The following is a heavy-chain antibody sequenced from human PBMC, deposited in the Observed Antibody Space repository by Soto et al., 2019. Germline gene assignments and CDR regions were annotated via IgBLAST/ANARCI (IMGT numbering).Heavy chain of an antibody. D-gene: IGHD6-6*01. CDR1: GFTFSSYG. J-gene: IGHJ4*02. Sequence: QVQLVESGVGVVQPGRSLRLSCAASGFTFSSYGMHWVRQAPGKGLEWVAVISYDGSNKYYADSVKGRFTISRDNSKNTLYLQMNSPSAAATAVYYCAKGLYSSYYVSGYWGKGTLVDVSA. CDR2: ISYDGSNK. CDR3: AKGLYSSYYVSGY. V-gene: IGHV3-30*18.